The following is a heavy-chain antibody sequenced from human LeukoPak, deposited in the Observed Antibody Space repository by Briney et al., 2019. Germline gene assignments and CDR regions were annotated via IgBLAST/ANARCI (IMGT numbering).Heavy chain of an antibody. J-gene: IGHJ4*02. D-gene: IGHD3-22*01. Sequence: GGSLRLSCAASGFTFSRYWMIWVRQAPGKGLEWVANIKQDGSEKYYVDSVKGRLTISRDNAKNSLYLQMNSLRAEDTAVYYCGREGYYDSSLDYWGQGTLVTVSS. CDR3: GREGYYDSSLDY. CDR2: IKQDGSEK. V-gene: IGHV3-7*01. CDR1: GFTFSRYW.